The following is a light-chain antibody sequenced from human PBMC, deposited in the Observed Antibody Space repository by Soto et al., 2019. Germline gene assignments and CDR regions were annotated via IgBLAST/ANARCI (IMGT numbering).Light chain of an antibody. V-gene: IGKV3-20*01. J-gene: IGKJ5*01. CDR1: QSVGSN. CDR3: QHYGGSPIT. CDR2: GAS. Sequence: EIVLTQSPATLSLSPGARAPLTCRASQSVGSNLAWYQQKTGQAPRLLISGASSRATGIPDRFSGSGSETDFTLTISRLEPEDFALYYCQHYGGSPITLGQGTRLEIK.